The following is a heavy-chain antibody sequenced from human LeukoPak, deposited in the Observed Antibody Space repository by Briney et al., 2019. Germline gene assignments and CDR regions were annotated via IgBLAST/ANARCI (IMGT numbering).Heavy chain of an antibody. D-gene: IGHD3-22*01. CDR3: ARDRYYYDSSGYYSAFDT. CDR2: INHSGST. CDR1: GGSISSYY. J-gene: IGHJ3*02. Sequence: NPSETLSLTCTVSGGSISSYYWSWIRQPPGKGLEWIGEINHSGSTNYNPSLKSRVTMSVDTSKNQFSLRLRSVTAADTAVYYCARDRYYYDSSGYYSAFDTWGQGTMVTVSS. V-gene: IGHV4-34*01.